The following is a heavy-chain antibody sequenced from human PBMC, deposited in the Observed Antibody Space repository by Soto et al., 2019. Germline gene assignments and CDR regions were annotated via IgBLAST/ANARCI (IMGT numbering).Heavy chain of an antibody. CDR1: GGSISSSDFY. CDR3: AVVDSTGNWFDP. V-gene: IGHV4-39*01. Sequence: LSLTCTVSGGSISSSDFYWGWLRQTPGKGLEFIGSMYYSGTTYYNPSLKSRVTISVDTSKNQFTLKLISVTAADTAVYYCAVVDSTGNWFDPWGEGALVTVSS. J-gene: IGHJ5*02. D-gene: IGHD6-25*01. CDR2: MYYSGTT.